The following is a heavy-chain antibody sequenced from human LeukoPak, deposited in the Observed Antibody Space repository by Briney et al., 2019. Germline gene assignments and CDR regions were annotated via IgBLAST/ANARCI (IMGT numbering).Heavy chain of an antibody. D-gene: IGHD3-22*01. CDR3: ASGDGYNYRHFDY. CDR1: GAPIGSGGYY. Sequence: KTSETLSLTCTVSGAPIGSGGYYWTWIRQPPGKGLEWIGYIHDSGSTYYKPSLKSRITISLDTSKNQFSVKLSSVTAADTAVYYCASGDGYNYRHFDYWGQGTLVAVSS. V-gene: IGHV4-31*03. CDR2: IHDSGST. J-gene: IGHJ4*02.